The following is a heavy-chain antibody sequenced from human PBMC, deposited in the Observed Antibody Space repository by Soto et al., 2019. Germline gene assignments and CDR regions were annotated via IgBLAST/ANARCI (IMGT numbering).Heavy chain of an antibody. D-gene: IGHD3-10*01. V-gene: IGHV1-69*13. Sequence: SLKVACKASGGTFSSYAISWVRQAPGQGLEWMGGIIPIFGTANYAQKFQGRVTITADESTSTAYMELSSLRSEDTAVYYCARVHGSGSYYNSNADHLPFDPWGQGTLVTVSS. CDR1: GGTFSSYA. CDR3: ARVHGSGSYYNSNADHLPFDP. CDR2: IIPIFGTA. J-gene: IGHJ5*02.